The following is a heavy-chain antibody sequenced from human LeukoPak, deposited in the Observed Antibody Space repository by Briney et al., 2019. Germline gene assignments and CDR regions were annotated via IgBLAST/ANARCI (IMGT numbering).Heavy chain of an antibody. CDR2: INHSGST. CDR3: ARGHSYYDYVWGSYRYGYMGDY. Sequence: PSETLSVTCAVYGGAFSGYYWSWIRQPPGKRLEWIGEINHSGSTNYNPSLKSRVTISVDTSKNQFSLKLSSVTAADTAVYYCARGHSYYDYVWGSYRYGYMGDYWGQGTLVTVSS. J-gene: IGHJ4*02. CDR1: GGAFSGYY. D-gene: IGHD3-16*02. V-gene: IGHV4-34*01.